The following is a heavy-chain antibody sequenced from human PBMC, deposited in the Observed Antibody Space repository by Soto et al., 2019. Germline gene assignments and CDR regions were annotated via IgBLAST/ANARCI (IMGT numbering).Heavy chain of an antibody. D-gene: IGHD1-26*01. Sequence: ASVKVSCKASGYTFTSYGINWVRQAPGQGLEWMGWISVSNGNTNYAQKLQGGVTVTTDTSTSTAYMDLRSLRSDDTAVYYCARGGGGGTYFDYYYGLDVWGQGTTVTVSS. CDR2: ISVSNGNT. J-gene: IGHJ6*02. CDR1: GYTFTSYG. V-gene: IGHV1-18*04. CDR3: ARGGGGGTYFDYYYGLDV.